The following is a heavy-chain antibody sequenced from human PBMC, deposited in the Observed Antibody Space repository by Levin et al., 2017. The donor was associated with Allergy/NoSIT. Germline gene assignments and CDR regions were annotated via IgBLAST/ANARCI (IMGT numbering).Heavy chain of an antibody. Sequence: SETLSLTCTVSGYSISSGYYWGWIRQPPGKGLEWIGSIYHSGSTYYNPSLKSRVTISVDTSKNQFSLKLSSVTAADTAVYYCARVGWNDVAGAFDIWGQGTMVTVSS. D-gene: IGHD1-1*01. V-gene: IGHV4-38-2*02. CDR2: IYHSGST. CDR3: ARVGWNDVAGAFDI. J-gene: IGHJ3*02. CDR1: GYSISSGYY.